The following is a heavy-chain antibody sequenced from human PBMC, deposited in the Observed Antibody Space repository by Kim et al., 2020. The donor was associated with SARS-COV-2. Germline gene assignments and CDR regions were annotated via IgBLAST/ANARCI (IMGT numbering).Heavy chain of an antibody. Sequence: SETLSLTCAVYGGSFSGYYWSWIRQPPGKGLEWIGEINHRGSTNYNPSLKSRVTISVDTSKNQFSLKLSSVTAADTAVYYCERGSSGYYIYWGQGTLVTVSS. CDR1: GGSFSGYY. CDR3: ERGSSGYYIY. J-gene: IGHJ4*02. CDR2: INHRGST. D-gene: IGHD3-22*01. V-gene: IGHV4-34*01.